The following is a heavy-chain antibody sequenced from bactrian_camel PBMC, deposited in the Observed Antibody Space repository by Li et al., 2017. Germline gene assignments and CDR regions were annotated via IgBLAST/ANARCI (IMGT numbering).Heavy chain of an antibody. D-gene: IGHD6*01. J-gene: IGHJ4*01. CDR1: TLHNRGYC. Sequence: DVQLVESGGGSVQAGGSLSLSCAASTLHNRGYCMAWFRQAPGKEREKVAYYSSTGTTSYSDSVKGRFTIAKDGHKNTLYLQMNTLKPDDTALYTCAADPRSDCTVIRGTLVSYNNWGQGTQVTVS. V-gene: IGHV3S67*01. CDR3: AADPRSDCTVIRGTLVSYNN. CDR2: YSSTGTT.